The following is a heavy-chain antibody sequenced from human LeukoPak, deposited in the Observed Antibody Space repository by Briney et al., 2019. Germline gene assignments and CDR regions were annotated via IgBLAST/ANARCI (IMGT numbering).Heavy chain of an antibody. D-gene: IGHD1-26*01. Sequence: GGSLRHSCAASVFTFSSYSMNWVRQAPGKGLEWVSSISSSSSYIYYADSVKGRFTISRDNAKNSLYLQMNSLRAEDTAVYYCARGGGSYHLDYWGQGTLVTVSS. J-gene: IGHJ4*02. CDR2: ISSSSSYI. V-gene: IGHV3-21*01. CDR1: VFTFSSYS. CDR3: ARGGGSYHLDY.